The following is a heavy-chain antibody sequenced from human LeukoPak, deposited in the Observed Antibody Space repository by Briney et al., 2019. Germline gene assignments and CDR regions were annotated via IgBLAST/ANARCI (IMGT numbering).Heavy chain of an antibody. D-gene: IGHD3-22*01. J-gene: IGHJ3*02. CDR3: ASEIVVAIADAFDI. CDR1: GFTFSSYS. V-gene: IGHV3-21*01. CDR2: ISSSSSYI. Sequence: GGSLRLSCAASGFTFSSYSMNWVRQAPGKGLEWVSSISSSSSYIYYADSVKGRFTISRDNAKNSLYLQMNSLRAEDTAVYYCASEIVVAIADAFDIWGQGTMVTVSS.